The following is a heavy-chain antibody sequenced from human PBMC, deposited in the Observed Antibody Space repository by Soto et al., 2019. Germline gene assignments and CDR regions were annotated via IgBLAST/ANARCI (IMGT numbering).Heavy chain of an antibody. CDR1: GGTFSSYA. Sequence: QVQLVQSGAEVKKPGSSVKVSCKASGGTFSSYAISWVRQAPGQGLEWMGGIIPIIGTANYAQKFQGRVTITADESTSAAYRELSSLRSEYTAVYYCATTPPVGGYYYYGMDVWGQGTTVTVSS. V-gene: IGHV1-69*12. J-gene: IGHJ6*02. CDR2: IIPIIGTA. CDR3: ATTPPVGGYYYYGMDV. D-gene: IGHD1-26*01.